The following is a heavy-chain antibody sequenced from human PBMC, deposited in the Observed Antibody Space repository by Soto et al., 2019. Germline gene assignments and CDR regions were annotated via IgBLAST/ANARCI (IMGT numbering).Heavy chain of an antibody. CDR1: GYTFTNYG. D-gene: IGHD3-22*01. V-gene: IGHV1-18*01. J-gene: IGHJ4*02. CDR2: TSAYNGNT. Sequence: VKVSCKASGYTFTNYGSSWVRQAPGRGLEWLGWTSAYNGNTNYAQKFQDRVTMTTDTSTSTVYMELRSLRSDDTTVYYCARDYYNRAKFDYWGQGALVTVSS. CDR3: ARDYYNRAKFDY.